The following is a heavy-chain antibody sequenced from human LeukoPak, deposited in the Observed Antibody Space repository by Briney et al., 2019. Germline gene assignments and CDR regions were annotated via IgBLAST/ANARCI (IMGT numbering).Heavy chain of an antibody. CDR3: ARDSAALFDY. CDR2: IWYDGSNK. V-gene: IGHV3-33*01. Sequence: PGGSLRLSCAASGFTFSSNGMHWVRQAPGKGLEWVAVIWYDGSNKYYADSVKGRFTISRDNSKNKMYLEMNSLRAEDTAVYYCARDSAALFDYWGQGTLVTVSS. J-gene: IGHJ4*02. CDR1: GFTFSSNG. D-gene: IGHD2-15*01.